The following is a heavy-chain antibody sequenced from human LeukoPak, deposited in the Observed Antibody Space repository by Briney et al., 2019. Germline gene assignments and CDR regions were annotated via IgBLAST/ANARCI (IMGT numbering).Heavy chain of an antibody. J-gene: IGHJ3*02. CDR3: ATISAQTFDI. CDR1: GFTFSSYW. D-gene: IGHD5-24*01. Sequence: GGSLRLPCVGSGFTFSSYWVNWVRQSPGKGLEWVANIKPDGSDKYYVDSARGRFTVSRDNAKNSAFLQMNSPRAEDTAIYYCATISAQTFDIWGQGTLVSVSS. CDR2: IKPDGSDK. V-gene: IGHV3-7*01.